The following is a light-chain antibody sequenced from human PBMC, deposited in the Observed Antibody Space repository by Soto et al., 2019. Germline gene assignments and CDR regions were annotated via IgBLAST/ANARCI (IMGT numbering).Light chain of an antibody. CDR2: EVN. CDR3: NSYTSSNTYV. Sequence: QSALTQPPSVPGSPGQSVTISCTGTSSDVGSYNRVSWYQQPPGTAPKLMIYEVNNRPSGVPDRFSGSKSGNTASLTITGLQAEDEADYYCNSYTSSNTYVFGTGTKVTVL. CDR1: SSDVGSYNR. J-gene: IGLJ1*01. V-gene: IGLV2-18*02.